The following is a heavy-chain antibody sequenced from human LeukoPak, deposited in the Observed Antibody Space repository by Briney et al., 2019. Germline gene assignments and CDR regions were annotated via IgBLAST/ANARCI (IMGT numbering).Heavy chain of an antibody. J-gene: IGHJ4*02. Sequence: GGSLRLSCAASGFIFSTYAMSWVRQAPGKGLEWVSAITGSGDSTYYADSVKGRFTISRDDSKNTLSLQMNSLRAEDTAVYYCAKENPVGGTNYFDYWGQGTLVTVPS. CDR3: AKENPVGGTNYFDY. D-gene: IGHD1-26*01. CDR1: GFIFSTYA. V-gene: IGHV3-23*01. CDR2: ITGSGDST.